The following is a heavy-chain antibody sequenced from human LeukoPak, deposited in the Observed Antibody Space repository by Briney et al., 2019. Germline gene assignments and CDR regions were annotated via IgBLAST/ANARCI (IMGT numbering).Heavy chain of an antibody. CDR2: INYSGYT. J-gene: IGHJ4*02. D-gene: IGHD3-22*01. CDR1: GGSISSSTVY. CDR3: ARPGYYDNSGFNFDY. Sequence: SETLSLTCTVSGGSISSSTVYWGWIRQPPGKGLEWIGGINYSGYTYYNPSLKSRVTISVDTPKNQFSLKLSSVTAADTAVYCCARPGYYDNSGFNFDYWGQGTLVTVSS. V-gene: IGHV4-39*01.